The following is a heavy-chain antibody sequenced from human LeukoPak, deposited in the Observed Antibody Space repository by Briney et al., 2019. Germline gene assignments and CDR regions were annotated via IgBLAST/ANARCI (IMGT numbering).Heavy chain of an antibody. D-gene: IGHD3-22*01. CDR2: IKEDGSEK. Sequence: GGSLRLSCAASGFTFSSHWMSWVRQAPGKGLEWVANIKEDGSEKYYVDSVKDRFTISRDNAKNSLYVQMNSLRAEDTAVYYCAKDEDSSGYYYVGHFQHWGRGTLVTVSS. V-gene: IGHV3-7*01. CDR3: AKDEDSSGYYYVGHFQH. CDR1: GFTFSSHW. J-gene: IGHJ1*01.